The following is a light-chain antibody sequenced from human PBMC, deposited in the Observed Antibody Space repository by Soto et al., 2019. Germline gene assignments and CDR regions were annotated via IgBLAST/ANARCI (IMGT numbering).Light chain of an antibody. Sequence: TQMTQAPLSRSACVGGKIIITCRASRDVGSDVSWYQEKPGQAPKLVIYAASNLYTGVPSRFSGRRSGTEFTLTISSLQPEDFASYYCLQDYGASWTFGQGTKVDIK. J-gene: IGKJ1*01. CDR3: LQDYGASWT. CDR2: AAS. V-gene: IGKV1-6*01. CDR1: RDVGSD.